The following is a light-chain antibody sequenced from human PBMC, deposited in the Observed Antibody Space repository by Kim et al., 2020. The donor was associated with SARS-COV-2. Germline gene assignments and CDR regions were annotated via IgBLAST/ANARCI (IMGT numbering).Light chain of an antibody. V-gene: IGLV3-1*01. CDR3: QAWDSSTVV. J-gene: IGLJ2*01. CDR1: KLGDKY. CDR2: QDS. Sequence: SYELTQPPSVSVSPGQTASITCSGDKLGDKYACWYQQKPGQSPVLVIYQDSKRPSGIPERFSGSNSGNTTTLTISGTQAMDEADYYCQAWDSSTVVFGGGAQLGVL.